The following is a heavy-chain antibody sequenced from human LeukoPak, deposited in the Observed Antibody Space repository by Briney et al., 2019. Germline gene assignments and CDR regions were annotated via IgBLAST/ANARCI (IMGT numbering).Heavy chain of an antibody. V-gene: IGHV3-48*03. Sequence: GGSLRLSCAASGFTFSSYEMNWVRQAPGKGLEWVSYISSSGSTIYYADSVKGRFTISRDNAKNSLYLQMNSLRAEDTAVYYCAKDYAGGWPKRGMDVWGKGATVTVSS. CDR1: GFTFSSYE. CDR3: AKDYAGGWPKRGMDV. D-gene: IGHD3-16*01. J-gene: IGHJ6*03. CDR2: ISSSGSTI.